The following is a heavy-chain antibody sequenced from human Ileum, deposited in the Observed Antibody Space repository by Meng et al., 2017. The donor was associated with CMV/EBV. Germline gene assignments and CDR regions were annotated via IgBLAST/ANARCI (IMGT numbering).Heavy chain of an antibody. J-gene: IGHJ4*02. D-gene: IGHD3-3*01. Sequence: SCAASGFTFSSYAMSWVRQAPGKGLEWVSAISGSGGSTYYAASVKGRFTISRDNSKNTLYLQMNSLRAEDTAVYYCAKESIFGVVIDYWGQGTLVTVSS. CDR1: GFTFSSYA. CDR3: AKESIFGVVIDY. CDR2: ISGSGGST. V-gene: IGHV3-23*01.